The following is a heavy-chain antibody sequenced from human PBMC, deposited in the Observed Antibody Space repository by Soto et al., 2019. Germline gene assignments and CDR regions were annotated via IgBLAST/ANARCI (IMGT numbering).Heavy chain of an antibody. CDR2: MFYGGST. D-gene: IGHD2-15*01. Sequence: EVQLVESGGGLVQPGGSLRLSCAASGFTVSTNYMTWVRQAPGKGLEWVSVMFYGGSTYYAASVKGRFTISRDDSQNTLYLPMNRLRAEVTAVYYCATTGMGRTLYYYYHAMDVWGQGTTVTVSS. V-gene: IGHV3-66*01. J-gene: IGHJ6*02. CDR3: ATTGMGRTLYYYYHAMDV. CDR1: GFTVSTNY.